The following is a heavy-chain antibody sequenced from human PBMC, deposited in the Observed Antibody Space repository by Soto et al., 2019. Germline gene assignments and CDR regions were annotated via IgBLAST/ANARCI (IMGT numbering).Heavy chain of an antibody. CDR1: GYTFTGYY. V-gene: IGHV1-2*04. J-gene: IGHJ6*02. Sequence: GASVKASCKATGYTFTGYYMHWVRQAPGQGLEWMGWINPNSGGTNYAQKFQGWVTMTRDTSISTAYMELSRLRSDDTAVYYCAREGDILTGYYTRRGGMDVWGQGTTVTVSS. CDR3: AREGDILTGYYTRRGGMDV. D-gene: IGHD3-9*01. CDR2: INPNSGGT.